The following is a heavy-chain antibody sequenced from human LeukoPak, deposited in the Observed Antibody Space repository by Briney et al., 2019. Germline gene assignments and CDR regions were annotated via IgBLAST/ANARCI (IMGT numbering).Heavy chain of an antibody. J-gene: IGHJ1*01. V-gene: IGHV3-74*01. Sequence: GGSLRLSCAASGFILSSYWMHWVRQAPGKGLVWVSRINTDGSSTNYADSVKGRFTVSRDNAKNTLYLQMNSLRAEDTAVYYCASHSNSAYVYWGQGHLVTVSS. CDR1: GFILSSYW. CDR2: INTDGSST. CDR3: ASHSNSAYVY. D-gene: IGHD5-12*01.